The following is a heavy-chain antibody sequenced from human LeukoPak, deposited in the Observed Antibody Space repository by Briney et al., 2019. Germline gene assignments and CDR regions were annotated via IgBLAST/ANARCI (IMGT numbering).Heavy chain of an antibody. Sequence: EASVKVSCKASGYTFTGYYMHWVRQAPGQGLEWMGWINPNSGGTNYAQKFQGRVTMTRDTSISTAYMELSRLRSDDTAVYYCARRYIVATDPFDYWGQGTLVTVSS. V-gene: IGHV1-2*02. J-gene: IGHJ4*02. CDR2: INPNSGGT. D-gene: IGHD5-12*01. CDR1: GYTFTGYY. CDR3: ARRYIVATDPFDY.